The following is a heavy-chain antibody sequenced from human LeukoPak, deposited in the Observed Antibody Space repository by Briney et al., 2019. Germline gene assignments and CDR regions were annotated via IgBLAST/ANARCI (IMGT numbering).Heavy chain of an antibody. V-gene: IGHV3-48*03. J-gene: IGHJ3*02. CDR3: ARDRGYALVEGAFDI. CDR2: ISSIGSTI. D-gene: IGHD2-8*02. Sequence: SLRLSCAASGYTFSSYEMNWVGQAPGKGLQWVSYISSIGSTIYYADSVKGRFTISRDNAKNSLYLQMNSLRAEDTAVYYCARDRGYALVEGAFDIWGQGTMVTVSS. CDR1: GYTFSSYE.